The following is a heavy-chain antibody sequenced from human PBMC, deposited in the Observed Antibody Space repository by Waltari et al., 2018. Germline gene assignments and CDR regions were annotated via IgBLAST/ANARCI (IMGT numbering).Heavy chain of an antibody. J-gene: IGHJ6*02. Sequence: QVRLVQSGAEVKKPGSSVTVSCKAFGGSFSSYSINWVRQAPGQGLEWMGGIIPVFGTANYAQKFQDRLAITADESTSTAYMELSSLRSEDTAAYYCTTSSYCGTTTCYQYYGMDVWGQGTTVTVSS. CDR3: TTSSYCGTTTCYQYYGMDV. V-gene: IGHV1-69*01. D-gene: IGHD2-2*01. CDR2: IIPVFGTA. CDR1: GGSFSSYS.